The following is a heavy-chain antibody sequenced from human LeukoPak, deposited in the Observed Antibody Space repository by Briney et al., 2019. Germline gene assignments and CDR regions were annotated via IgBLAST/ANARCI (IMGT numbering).Heavy chain of an antibody. Sequence: AAVKVSCKASGYTFTSYYMHWVRQAPGQGLEWMGIINPSGGSTSYAQKFQGRVTMTRDTSTSTVYMELSSLRSEDTAVYYCARVGSSSSIGYYFDYWGQETLDTVSS. D-gene: IGHD6-6*01. CDR2: INPSGGST. CDR1: GYTFTSYY. V-gene: IGHV1-46*01. CDR3: ARVGSSSSIGYYFDY. J-gene: IGHJ4*02.